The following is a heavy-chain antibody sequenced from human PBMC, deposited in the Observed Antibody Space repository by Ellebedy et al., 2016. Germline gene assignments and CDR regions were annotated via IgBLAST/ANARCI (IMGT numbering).Heavy chain of an antibody. CDR1: GYSFTSYW. CDR3: ARVYSYGDLNAFDI. J-gene: IGHJ3*02. Sequence: ASVKVSCKGSGYSFTSYWIGWVRQMPGKGLEWMGIIYPGDSDTRYSPSFQGQVTISADKSISTAYLQWSSLKASDTAMYYCARVYSYGDLNAFDIWGQGTMVTVSS. CDR2: IYPGDSDT. D-gene: IGHD5-18*01. V-gene: IGHV5-51*01.